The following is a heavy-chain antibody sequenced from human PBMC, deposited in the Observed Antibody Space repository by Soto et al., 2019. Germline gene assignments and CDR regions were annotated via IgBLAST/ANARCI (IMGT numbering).Heavy chain of an antibody. D-gene: IGHD3-9*01. CDR1: GGSIDNYY. CDR3: AKDGVDYDILTGYYKGAYYFDY. J-gene: IGHJ4*02. CDR2: IFFRGYT. Sequence: SETLSLTCSVSGGSIDNYYWSWIRQPPGKGLEWIGYIFFRGYTNYNPSLKGRVNISVDTSNNQFSLRLTSMTAADTAVYYCAKDGVDYDILTGYYKGAYYFDYWGQGTLVTVSS. V-gene: IGHV4-59*12.